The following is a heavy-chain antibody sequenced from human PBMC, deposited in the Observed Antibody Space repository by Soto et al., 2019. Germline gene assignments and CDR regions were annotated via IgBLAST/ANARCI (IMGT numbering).Heavy chain of an antibody. CDR2: IYYSGRT. D-gene: IGHD6-13*01. Sequence: SETLSLTCTVSGGTISISSYYWGWIRQPPGKGLEWIGSIYYSGRTYYNPSLKSRVTISVGTSKKQFSLKLSSVTAADTAVYYCATHTSSWPNQNYYYSTCGLDVWGQGTTFTVSS. V-gene: IGHV4-39*01. CDR1: GGTISISSYY. J-gene: IGHJ6*02. CDR3: ATHTSSWPNQNYYYSTCGLDV.